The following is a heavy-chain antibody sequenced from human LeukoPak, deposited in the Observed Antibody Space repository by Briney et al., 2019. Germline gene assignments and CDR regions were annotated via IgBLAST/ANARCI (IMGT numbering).Heavy chain of an antibody. J-gene: IGHJ6*03. Sequence: GASVKVSCKASGYTFTGYYMHWVRQAPGQGLEWMGWINPNSGGTNYAQKFQGRVTMTRDTSISTAYMELSRLRSDDTAVYYCARDLNYDFWSGYTMDVWGKGTTVTVSS. V-gene: IGHV1-2*02. CDR1: GYTFTGYY. CDR2: INPNSGGT. D-gene: IGHD3-3*01. CDR3: ARDLNYDFWSGYTMDV.